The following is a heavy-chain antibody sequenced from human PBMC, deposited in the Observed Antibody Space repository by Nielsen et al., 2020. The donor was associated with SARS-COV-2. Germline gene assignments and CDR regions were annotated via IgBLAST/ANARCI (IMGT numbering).Heavy chain of an antibody. J-gene: IGHJ5*02. V-gene: IGHV1-24*01. D-gene: IGHD2-15*01. CDR1: GYTLTELS. CDR2: FDPEDGET. Sequence: ASVKFSCKVSGYTLTELSMHWVRQAPGKGLEWMGGFDPEDGETIYAQKFQGRVTMTEDTSTDTAYMELSSPRSEDTAVYYCALGMVVAALWGGWFDPWGQGTLVTVSS. CDR3: ALGMVVAALWGGWFDP.